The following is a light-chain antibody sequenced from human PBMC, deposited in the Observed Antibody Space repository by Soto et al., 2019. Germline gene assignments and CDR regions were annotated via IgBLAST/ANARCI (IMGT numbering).Light chain of an antibody. CDR1: QSVSTN. V-gene: IGKV3-15*01. Sequence: EIVMTQSPATLSVSPGERATLSCRASQSVSTNLAWYQQKPGQAPRLLIYHTSTRATGIPARFSGSGSGTEFSLTISGLQSEDLAVYYCQQYSDWPQTFGQGTKVESK. CDR2: HTS. CDR3: QQYSDWPQT. J-gene: IGKJ1*01.